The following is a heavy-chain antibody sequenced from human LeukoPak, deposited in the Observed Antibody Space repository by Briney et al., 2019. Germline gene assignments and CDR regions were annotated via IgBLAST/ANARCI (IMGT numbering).Heavy chain of an antibody. CDR2: IYTSGST. Sequence: SETLSLTCTVSGGSISSGGYYWSWIGQPAGQGLEWIGRIYTSGSTNYNPSLKSRVTISVDTSKNQFSLKLSSVTAADKAVYYCARGPPSRYCSSTSCYLMGYYYYYYMDVWGKGTTVTFSS. D-gene: IGHD2-2*01. CDR1: GGSISSGGYY. J-gene: IGHJ6*03. V-gene: IGHV4-61*02. CDR3: ARGPPSRYCSSTSCYLMGYYYYYYMDV.